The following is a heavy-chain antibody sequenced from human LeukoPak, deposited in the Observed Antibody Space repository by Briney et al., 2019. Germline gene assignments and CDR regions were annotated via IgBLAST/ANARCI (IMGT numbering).Heavy chain of an antibody. D-gene: IGHD3-22*01. V-gene: IGHV3-11*04. CDR2: ITDIGIKI. CDR3: ARAKFDSSGYYYRGFDI. CDR1: GFIFSDYY. J-gene: IGHJ3*02. Sequence: GGSLRLSCAASGFIFSDYYMGWIRQAPGGGLEWVSYITDIGIKIYYTDSVKGRFTMSRDNAKKSLYLQMNSLRAEDTAVYYCARAKFDSSGYYYRGFDIWGQGTMVTVSS.